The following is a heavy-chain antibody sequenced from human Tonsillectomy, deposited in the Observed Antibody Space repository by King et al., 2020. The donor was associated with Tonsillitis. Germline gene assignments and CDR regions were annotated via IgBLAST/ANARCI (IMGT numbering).Heavy chain of an antibody. CDR3: ARQDGYKVVYYYGMDV. V-gene: IGHV3-33*05. CDR2: ISYDGSNK. J-gene: IGHJ6*02. D-gene: IGHD5-24*01. Sequence: VQLVESGGGVVQPGRSLRLSCAASGFSFSNYAMHWVCQAPGKGLEWVALISYDGSNKYYADSVKGRFTISRDNSKNTVYLQMSSLRAEDTAVYYCARQDGYKVVYYYGMDVWGQGTTVTVSS. CDR1: GFSFSNYA.